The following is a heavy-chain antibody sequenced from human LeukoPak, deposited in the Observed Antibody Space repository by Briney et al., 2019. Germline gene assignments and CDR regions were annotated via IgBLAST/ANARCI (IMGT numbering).Heavy chain of an antibody. CDR3: AKEKLPSGYSFLTDY. Sequence: GGSLRLSCAASGFTFNSYGMHWVRQAPGKGLEWVAVISYDGPNKYYADSVKGRFTISRDDSESTLYLQMNSLRPEDTAVYYCAKEKLPSGYSFLTDYWGQGTLVTVSS. CDR2: ISYDGPNK. D-gene: IGHD5-18*01. J-gene: IGHJ4*02. V-gene: IGHV3-30*18. CDR1: GFTFNSYG.